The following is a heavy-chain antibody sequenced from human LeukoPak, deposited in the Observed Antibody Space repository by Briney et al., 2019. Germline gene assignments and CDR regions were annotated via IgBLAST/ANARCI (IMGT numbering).Heavy chain of an antibody. CDR2: IYHSGST. Sequence: SETLSLTCAVSGYSISSGYYWGWIRQPPGKGLEWIGSIYHSGSTYYNPSLKSRVTISVDTSKNQFSLKLSSVTAADTAVYYCARVGVVLWFGERQAYFDCWGQGTLVTVSS. V-gene: IGHV4-38-2*01. CDR3: ARVGVVLWFGERQAYFDC. D-gene: IGHD3-10*01. J-gene: IGHJ4*02. CDR1: GYSISSGYY.